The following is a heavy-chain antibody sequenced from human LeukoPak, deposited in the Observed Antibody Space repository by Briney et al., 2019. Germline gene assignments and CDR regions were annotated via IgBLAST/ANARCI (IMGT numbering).Heavy chain of an antibody. J-gene: IGHJ4*02. CDR2: ISGSGNII. V-gene: IGHV3-48*03. Sequence: PGGSLRLSCAASGFSFSSYEMNWVRQAPGKGLEWVSYISGSGNIIYYADSVKGRFTVSRDNAKNSLYLQMNHLRAEDTAVYYCAREDSDYSNYDFWGQGTLVTVSS. D-gene: IGHD4-11*01. CDR3: AREDSDYSNYDF. CDR1: GFSFSSYE.